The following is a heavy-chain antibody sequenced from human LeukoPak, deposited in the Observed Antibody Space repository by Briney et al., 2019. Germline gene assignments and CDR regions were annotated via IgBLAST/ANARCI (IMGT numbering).Heavy chain of an antibody. CDR1: GFTFSSYA. J-gene: IGHJ4*02. D-gene: IGHD3-22*01. CDR3: AKEPYYYDSSGYYYGSFDY. CDR2: ISGSGGST. Sequence: SGGSLRVSCAASGFTFSSYAMSWVRQAPGKGLEWVSAISGSGGSTYYADSVKGRFTISRDNSKNTLYLQMISLRAEDTAVYYCAKEPYYYDSSGYYYGSFDYWGQGALVTVSS. V-gene: IGHV3-23*01.